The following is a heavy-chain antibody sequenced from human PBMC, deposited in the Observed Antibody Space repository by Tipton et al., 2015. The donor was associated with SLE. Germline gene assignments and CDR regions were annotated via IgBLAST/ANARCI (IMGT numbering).Heavy chain of an antibody. CDR1: GGSIGSDNDY. CDR2: IYYSGRT. V-gene: IGHV4-39*07. Sequence: GLVKPSETLTLTCTVSGGSIGSDNDYWDWIRQPPGKGLEWIGSIYYSGRTYYNPSLKSRVTISVDTSKNQFSLKLTSVTAADTAVYYCARDPYDSWSDYQATFDYWGQGTLVTVSP. CDR3: ARDPYDSWSDYQATFDY. D-gene: IGHD3-3*01. J-gene: IGHJ4*02.